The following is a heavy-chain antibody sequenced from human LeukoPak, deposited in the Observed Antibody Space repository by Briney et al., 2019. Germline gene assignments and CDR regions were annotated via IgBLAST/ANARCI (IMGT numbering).Heavy chain of an antibody. D-gene: IGHD1-14*01. CDR2: INSDGSST. V-gene: IGHV3-74*01. Sequence: GGSLRLSCAASGFTFSSYWMHWVRQAPGKGLVWVSRINSDGSSTSYADSVKGRFTISRDSAKNTLYLQMNSPRAEDTAVYYCATGQGHGMDVWGQGTTVTVSS. CDR3: ATGQGHGMDV. J-gene: IGHJ6*02. CDR1: GFTFSSYW.